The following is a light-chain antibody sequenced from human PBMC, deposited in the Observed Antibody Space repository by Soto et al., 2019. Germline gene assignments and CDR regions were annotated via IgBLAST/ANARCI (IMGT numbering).Light chain of an antibody. CDR1: NSNIGTNS. Sequence: QSVLTQPPSASGTPGQRVTISCSGSNSNIGTNSMNWYQQLPGTAPKLLIHSNNQRPSGVPDRFSGSKSGTSASLAISGLQSEDEADYYCAAWDGSLNGWVFGGGTKVTV. V-gene: IGLV1-44*01. CDR3: AAWDGSLNGWV. CDR2: SNN. J-gene: IGLJ3*02.